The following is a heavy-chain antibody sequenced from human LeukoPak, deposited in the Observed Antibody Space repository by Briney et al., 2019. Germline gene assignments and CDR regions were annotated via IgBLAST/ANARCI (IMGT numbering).Heavy chain of an antibody. D-gene: IGHD3-10*01. CDR1: GYTLTELS. CDR2: VDPEDGET. Sequence: ASVKLSCTVSGYTLTELSMHWVRQAPGKGLEWMGGVDPEDGETIYAQKFQGRVTMTEDTSTDTAYMELSSLRSADTAVYYRATALAVVRGVRDAFDIWXQGTMVTVSS. CDR3: ATALAVVRGVRDAFDI. J-gene: IGHJ3*02. V-gene: IGHV1-24*01.